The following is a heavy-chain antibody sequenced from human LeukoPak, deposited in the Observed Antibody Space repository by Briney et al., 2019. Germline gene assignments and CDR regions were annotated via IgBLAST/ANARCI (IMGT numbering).Heavy chain of an antibody. CDR1: GYTFTNHG. Sequence: GASVTVSCKASGYTFTNHGLTWVRQAPGQGLEWMGWINTYSGDTKYGQKFQGRLTMTTDISTSMVFLELMSLRSADTAGYYWARDRLGNPDAFDIWGRGTMVTVPS. J-gene: IGHJ3*02. V-gene: IGHV1-18*04. CDR3: ARDRLGNPDAFDI. D-gene: IGHD4-23*01. CDR2: INTYSGDT.